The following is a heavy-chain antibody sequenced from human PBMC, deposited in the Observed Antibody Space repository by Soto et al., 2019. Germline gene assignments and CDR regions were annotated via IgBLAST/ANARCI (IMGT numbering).Heavy chain of an antibody. J-gene: IGHJ6*04. Sequence: GGSLRLSCAASGFTFSSYWMHWVRQAPGKGLVWVSRIKSDGRSTSYADSVKGRFTISRDNAKNTLYLQMNSLRAEDTAVYYCARDRRVLPAAMRGTGRMDVWGKGTTVTVSS. V-gene: IGHV3-74*01. CDR2: IKSDGRST. CDR1: GFTFSSYW. CDR3: ARDRRVLPAAMRGTGRMDV. D-gene: IGHD2-2*01.